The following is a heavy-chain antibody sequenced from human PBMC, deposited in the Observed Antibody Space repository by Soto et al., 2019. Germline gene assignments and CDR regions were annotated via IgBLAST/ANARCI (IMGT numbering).Heavy chain of an antibody. CDR1: GFTFSSYW. J-gene: IGHJ6*02. V-gene: IGHV3-74*01. Sequence: EVQLVESGGGLVQPGGSLRLSCAASGFTFSSYWMHWVRQVPGKGLVWVSRIKYDGSSTNYADSVRGRFTISRDNAKNTVYLQMNSLRAEETAVYYCARVIMGHYGMDVWGQGTTVTVSS. CDR3: ARVIMGHYGMDV. CDR2: IKYDGSST. D-gene: IGHD3-16*02.